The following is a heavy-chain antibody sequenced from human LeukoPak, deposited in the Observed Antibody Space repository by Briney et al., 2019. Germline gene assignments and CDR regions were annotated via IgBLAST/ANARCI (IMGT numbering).Heavy chain of an antibody. V-gene: IGHV3-33*06. CDR2: IWYDGSNK. CDR3: AKDLSSSLYYFDY. CDR1: GFTFSSYG. Sequence: GGSLRLSCAASGFTFSSYGMHWVRQAPGKGLEWVAVIWYDGSNKYYADSVKGRSTISRDNSKNTLYLQMNSLRAEDTAAYYCAKDLSSSLYYFDYWGQGTLVTVSS. J-gene: IGHJ4*02. D-gene: IGHD6-6*01.